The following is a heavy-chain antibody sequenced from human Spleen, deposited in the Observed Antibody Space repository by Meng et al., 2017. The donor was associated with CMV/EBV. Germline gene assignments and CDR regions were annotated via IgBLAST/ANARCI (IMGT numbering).Heavy chain of an antibody. D-gene: IGHD6-19*01. Sequence: GESLKISCTASGFMFSMYSMVWVRQAPGKGLEWVSSISSSSGYIYYADSVKGRFTISRDNSRNSLYLQMNSLSAEDTAVYYCARVLAVASRAGMDVWGQGTTVTVSS. J-gene: IGHJ6*02. CDR1: GFMFSMYS. CDR2: ISSSSGYI. V-gene: IGHV3-21*06. CDR3: ARVLAVASRAGMDV.